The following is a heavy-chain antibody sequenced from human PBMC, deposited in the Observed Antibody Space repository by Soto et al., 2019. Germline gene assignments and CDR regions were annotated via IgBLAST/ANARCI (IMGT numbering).Heavy chain of an antibody. CDR2: ILPLFGTE. J-gene: IGHJ4*02. V-gene: IGHV1-69*01. Sequence: QVQLVQSGAEVKKPGSSVKVSCKASGVTFSSYAINWVRQAPGHGLEWMGGILPLFGTEKYAQKFQGRVTITADESTSTANMELWRLRSEDTAVYYGARDYGKDCSGGKCYFDFWGQGTLVTVSS. CDR1: GVTFSSYA. CDR3: ARDYGKDCSGGKCYFDF. D-gene: IGHD2-15*01.